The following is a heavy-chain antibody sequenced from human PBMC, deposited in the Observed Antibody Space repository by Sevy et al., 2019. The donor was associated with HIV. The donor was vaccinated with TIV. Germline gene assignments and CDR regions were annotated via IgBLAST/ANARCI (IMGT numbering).Heavy chain of an antibody. D-gene: IGHD5-18*01. J-gene: IGHJ4*02. CDR2: ISSGGDYI. CDR3: ARDEYSYASGFDY. CDR1: GFTFSSYI. V-gene: IGHV3-21*01. Sequence: GGSLRLSCAASGFTFSSYIMNWVRQAPGIGLEWVSSISSGGDYIYYTNSVKGRFTISRDNAKNSLYLHMNSLRAEDTAVYYCARDEYSYASGFDYWGQGTLVTVSS.